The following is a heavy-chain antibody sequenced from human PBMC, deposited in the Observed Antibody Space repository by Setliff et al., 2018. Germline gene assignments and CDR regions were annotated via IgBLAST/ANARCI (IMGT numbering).Heavy chain of an antibody. CDR2: LFPGDSGT. J-gene: IGHJ4*02. V-gene: IGHV5-51*01. CDR3: ATNGASGSYYHFGS. CDR1: GYEFTNYW. D-gene: IGHD3-10*01. Sequence: PGESLKISCQTSGYEFTNYWIAWVRQTPGKGLEWMGSLFPGDSGTKYSPSFQGQVTISVDTSITTAYLQWDSLQASDSAIYYCATNGASGSYYHFGSWGQGTLVTVSS.